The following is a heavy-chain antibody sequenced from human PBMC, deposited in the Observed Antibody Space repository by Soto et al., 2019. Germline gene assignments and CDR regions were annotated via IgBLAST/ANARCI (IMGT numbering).Heavy chain of an antibody. V-gene: IGHV1-18*01. CDR2: ISAYNGNP. J-gene: IGHJ6*02. CDR3: ARDGMDTAMSYYYGMDV. CDR1: GYTFTSYG. Sequence: QVQLVQSGAEVKKPGASVKVSCKASGYTFTSYGISLVRQAPGQGLEWMGWISAYNGNPNYAQKLQGRVTMTTDTSTSTAYMELRSLRSDDTAVYYCARDGMDTAMSYYYGMDVWGQGTTVTVSS. D-gene: IGHD5-18*01.